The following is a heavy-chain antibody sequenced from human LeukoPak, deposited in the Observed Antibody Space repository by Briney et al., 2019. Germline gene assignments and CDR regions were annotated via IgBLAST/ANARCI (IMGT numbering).Heavy chain of an antibody. V-gene: IGHV1-69*04. Sequence: SVKVSCKASGGTFSSYAISWVRQAPGQGLEWMGRIIPILGIANYAQKFQGRVTITADKSTSTAYMELSSLRSEDTAVYYCATDPSGVPDDHGDYGGYWGHGTLVTVSS. D-gene: IGHD4-17*01. CDR2: IIPILGIA. CDR1: GGTFSSYA. CDR3: ATDPSGVPDDHGDYGGY. J-gene: IGHJ1*01.